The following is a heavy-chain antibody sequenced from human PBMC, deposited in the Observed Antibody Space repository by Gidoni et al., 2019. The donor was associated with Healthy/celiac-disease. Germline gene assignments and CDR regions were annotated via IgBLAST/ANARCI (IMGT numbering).Heavy chain of an antibody. CDR2: ISYDGSNK. J-gene: IGHJ4*02. CDR3: AKDQYDILTGSLDY. D-gene: IGHD3-9*01. V-gene: IGHV3-30*18. Sequence: QVQLVESGGGVVKPGRSLRLSCAASGFTFSSYGMHWVRQAPGKGLEWVAVISYDGSNKYYADSVKGRFTISRDNSKNTLYLQMNSLRAEDTAVYYCAKDQYDILTGSLDYWGQGTLVTVSS. CDR1: GFTFSSYG.